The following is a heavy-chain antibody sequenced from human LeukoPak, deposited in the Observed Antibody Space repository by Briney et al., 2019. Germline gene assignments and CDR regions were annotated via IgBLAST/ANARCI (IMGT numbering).Heavy chain of an antibody. CDR2: ISAYSGNT. D-gene: IGHD2-15*01. V-gene: IGHV1-18*01. CDR3: ARVGAYCTGDSCFDY. Sequence: ASVKVSCKTSGYTFSNYGIGWMRQAPGQGLEWMGWISAYSGNTEYAQKVQGRVTMTADTPTNTAYLELMSLRSDDTAIYHCARVGAYCTGDSCFDYWGQGTLVTVSS. J-gene: IGHJ4*02. CDR1: GYTFSNYG.